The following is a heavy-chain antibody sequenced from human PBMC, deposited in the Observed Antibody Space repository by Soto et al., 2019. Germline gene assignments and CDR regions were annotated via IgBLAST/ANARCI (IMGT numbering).Heavy chain of an antibody. V-gene: IGHV1-18*01. CDR3: ARDLGYCNSSGCFRNWFDP. J-gene: IGHJ5*02. Sequence: QVQLVQSGAEVKTPGASVKVSCRASGYSFRTHGISWVRQAPGQGLEWMGWISTYDDKTNFPQKFQGRITMTPATSPSTAYMELRSLRSDDTAVYFCARDLGYCNSSGCFRNWFDPWGQGTLVTVSS. D-gene: IGHD2-15*01. CDR2: ISTYDDKT. CDR1: GYSFRTHG.